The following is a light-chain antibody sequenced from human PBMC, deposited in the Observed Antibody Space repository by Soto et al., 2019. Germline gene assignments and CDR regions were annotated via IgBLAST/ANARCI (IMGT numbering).Light chain of an antibody. Sequence: EIVLTQSPGTLSLSPGEGATLSCRASQSVNSNYLAWYQQKPGQAPRLLIYGASTRATGIPDRFSGSGSGTDFTLTISRLEPEDFAIYFCQQYGNSPPSTFGQGTRLEFE. CDR2: GAS. CDR1: QSVNSNY. V-gene: IGKV3-20*01. J-gene: IGKJ5*01. CDR3: QQYGNSPPST.